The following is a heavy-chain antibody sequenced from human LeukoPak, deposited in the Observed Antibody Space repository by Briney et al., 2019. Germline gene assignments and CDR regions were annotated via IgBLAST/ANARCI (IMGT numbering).Heavy chain of an antibody. CDR1: GYSLSEVS. CDR3: VTDIRSGWRNY. V-gene: IGHV1-24*01. CDR2: IDPEDGQA. D-gene: IGHD6-19*01. J-gene: IGHJ4*02. Sequence: ASVEVFCKVSGYSLSEVSTHWVRQAPGKGLEWMGGIDPEDGQAIFAQTIQGRVTMTEDTSIDTAYMELRSLRYEDTAVYYCVTDIRSGWRNYWGQGTLITVSS.